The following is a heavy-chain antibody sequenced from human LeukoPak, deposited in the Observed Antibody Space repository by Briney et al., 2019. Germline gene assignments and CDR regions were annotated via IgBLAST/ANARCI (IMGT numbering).Heavy chain of an antibody. CDR3: ARATTDYYYYYGMDV. D-gene: IGHD1-14*01. CDR2: INAGNGNT. V-gene: IGHV1-3*01. CDR1: GYSFSTYA. Sequence: ASVKVSCKASGYSFSTYAIHWVRQAPGQRLEWMGWINAGNGNTKYSQKFQDRVSMTRDTSASAAYMELSSLRSEDTDVYYCARATTDYYYYYGMDVWGQGTTVTVSS. J-gene: IGHJ6*02.